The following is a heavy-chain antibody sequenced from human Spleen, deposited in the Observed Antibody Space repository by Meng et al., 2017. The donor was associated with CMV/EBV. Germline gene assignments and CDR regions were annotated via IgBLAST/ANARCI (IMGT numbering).Heavy chain of an antibody. D-gene: IGHD1-26*01. V-gene: IGHV3-21*01. J-gene: IGHJ4*02. CDR2: ITSSSIYI. Sequence: GGSLRLSCAASGFTFSSFRMNWVRQAPGKGLEWVSSITSSSIYIYYADSVKGRFTISRDNAKNSLYLQMNSLRAEDTAVYYCARGDSGTYYEDYWGQGTVVTVSS. CDR3: ARGDSGTYYEDY. CDR1: GFTFSSFR.